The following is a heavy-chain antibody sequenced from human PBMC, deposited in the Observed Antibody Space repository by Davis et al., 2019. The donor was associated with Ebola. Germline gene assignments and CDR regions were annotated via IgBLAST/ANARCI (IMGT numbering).Heavy chain of an antibody. D-gene: IGHD2-8*02. CDR1: GGSISSYY. V-gene: IGHV4-59*01. Sequence: PSETLSLTCTVSGGSISSYYWSWIRQPPGKGLEWIGYIYYSGSTNYNPSLKSRFTISVDTSRNQFSLKLSSVTAADTAVYYCARPGGVGGAFDIWGQGTMVTVSS. J-gene: IGHJ3*02. CDR3: ARPGGVGGAFDI. CDR2: IYYSGST.